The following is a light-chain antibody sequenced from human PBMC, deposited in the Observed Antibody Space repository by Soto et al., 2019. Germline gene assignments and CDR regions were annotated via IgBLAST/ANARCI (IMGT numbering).Light chain of an antibody. CDR3: QQYNTWPPYT. CDR1: QSISRH. V-gene: IGKV3-15*01. CDR2: GAS. J-gene: IGKJ2*01. Sequence: EIVMTQSPVSLSVSPGERDTLSWRASQSISRHLAWYQQRPGQAPRLLIYGASTRATGIPARFSGSGSGTEFTLTISSLQSGDFAVYFCQQYNTWPPYTFGQGTKLEIK.